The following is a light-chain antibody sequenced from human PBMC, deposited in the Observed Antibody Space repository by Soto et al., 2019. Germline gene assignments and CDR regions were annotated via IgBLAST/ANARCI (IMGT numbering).Light chain of an antibody. V-gene: IGLV1-47*01. CDR1: ASTFGRNY. CDR2: RNS. Sequence: QSVLTQSPSASGTPGQRVTISCSGSASTFGRNYVYWYQQPPGTAPKLLIYRNSQRPSGVPDRFSGSKSGTSAPLAISGLRSEDEADYYCAAWDDNLSGLYVFGAGTKVTVL. J-gene: IGLJ1*01. CDR3: AAWDDNLSGLYV.